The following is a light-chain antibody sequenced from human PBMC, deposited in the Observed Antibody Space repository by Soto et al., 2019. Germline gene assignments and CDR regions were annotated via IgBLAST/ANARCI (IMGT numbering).Light chain of an antibody. J-gene: IGLJ3*02. V-gene: IGLV4-69*01. CDR1: SGHSSYS. Sequence: QLVLTQSPSASASLGASVKLTCTLSSGHSSYSITWHQQQPDKGPRYLMNLDSDGSHYKGDGIPDRFSGSSSRAERYLTISSLQSEDEADYYCQTWATGPDWVFGGGTKLTVL. CDR3: QTWATGPDWV. CDR2: LDSDGSH.